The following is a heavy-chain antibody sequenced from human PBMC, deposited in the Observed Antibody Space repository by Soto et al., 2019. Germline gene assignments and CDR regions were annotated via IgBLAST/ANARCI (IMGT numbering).Heavy chain of an antibody. CDR1: GGSTSSSSYY. J-gene: IGHJ4*02. Sequence: PSEPLSLPCTVSGGSTSSSSYYWGWIRQPPGRGLEWIGGLYYSGSTYYNPSLKSRINISVDTSKNQFSLKLSSVTAADSAVYYCAIPAGYYYDRGPFDYWGQGTLVTVSS. CDR2: LYYSGST. D-gene: IGHD3-22*01. CDR3: AIPAGYYYDRGPFDY. V-gene: IGHV4-39*01.